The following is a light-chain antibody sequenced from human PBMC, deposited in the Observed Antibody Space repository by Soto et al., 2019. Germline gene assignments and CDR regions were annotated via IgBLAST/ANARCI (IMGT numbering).Light chain of an antibody. V-gene: IGLV1-40*01. Sequence: QPVLTQPPSVSGAPGLRVTISCTGSSSNIGAGYDVHWYQQLPGTAPKLLIYGNSNRPSGVPDRFSGSKSGTSASLAITGLQAEDEADYYCQSYDSSLSGVVFGGGTKVTVL. CDR3: QSYDSSLSGVV. J-gene: IGLJ2*01. CDR2: GNS. CDR1: SSNIGAGYD.